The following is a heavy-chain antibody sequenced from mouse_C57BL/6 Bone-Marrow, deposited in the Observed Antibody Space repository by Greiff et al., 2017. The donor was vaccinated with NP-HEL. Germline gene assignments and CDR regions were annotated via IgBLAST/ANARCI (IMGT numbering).Heavy chain of an antibody. CDR1: GYAFSSSW. CDR2: IYPGDGDT. D-gene: IGHD2-4*01. V-gene: IGHV1-82*01. CDR3: ARWGDYDWFAY. Sequence: VKLQESGPELVKPGASVKISCKASGYAFSSSWMNWVKQRPGKGLEWIGRIYPGDGDTNYNGKFKGKATLTADKSSSTAYMQLSSLTSEDSAVYFCARWGDYDWFAYWGQGTLVTVSA. J-gene: IGHJ3*01.